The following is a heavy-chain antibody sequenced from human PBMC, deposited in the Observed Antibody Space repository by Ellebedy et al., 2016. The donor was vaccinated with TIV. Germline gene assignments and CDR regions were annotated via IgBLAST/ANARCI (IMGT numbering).Heavy chain of an antibody. V-gene: IGHV3-66*01. CDR1: GFTVSSTY. D-gene: IGHD2/OR15-2a*01. CDR3: ARETFNDVDLIVWGVLDI. Sequence: GESLKISCAASGFTVSSTYMSWVRQAPGKGLEWVALTTQSGGTYYADSVKGRFTMSRDNSQNTLRLQMNSLRAEDTAVYFCARETFNDVDLIVWGVLDIWGQGTMVTVSS. CDR2: TTQSGGT. J-gene: IGHJ3*02.